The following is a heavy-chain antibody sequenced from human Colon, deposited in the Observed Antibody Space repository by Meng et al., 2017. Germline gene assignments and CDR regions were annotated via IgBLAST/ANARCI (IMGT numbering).Heavy chain of an antibody. CDR3: ARGPLDY. Sequence: QGPLQELGPGLVSPSETLSLTCTVSGGSVSSGSYYWSWIRQPPGKGLEWIGYIYYTGSTNYNPSLKSRVTISVDTSKNQFSLKLSSVTAADTAVYYCARGPLDYWGQGTLVTVSS. J-gene: IGHJ4*02. CDR1: GGSVSSGSYY. CDR2: IYYTGST. V-gene: IGHV4-61*01.